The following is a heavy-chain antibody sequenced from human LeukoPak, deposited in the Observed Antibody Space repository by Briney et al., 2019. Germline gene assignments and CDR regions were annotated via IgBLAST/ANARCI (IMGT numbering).Heavy chain of an antibody. D-gene: IGHD2-15*01. CDR3: ARDRYCSGGSCYSGILDY. Sequence: PGGSLRLSCAASGFTFSGSALHWVRQASGKGLEWVGRIRSTANGYATAYAASVKGRFTISRDNAKNSLYLQMNSLRAEDTAVYYCARDRYCSGGSCYSGILDYWGQGTLVTVSS. V-gene: IGHV3-73*01. J-gene: IGHJ4*02. CDR1: GFTFSGSA. CDR2: IRSTANGYAT.